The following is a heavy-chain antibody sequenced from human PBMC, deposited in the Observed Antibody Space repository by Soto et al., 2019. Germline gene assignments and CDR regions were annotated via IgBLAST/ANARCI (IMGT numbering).Heavy chain of an antibody. Sequence: VSVKVSCKASGYTFTGYYMHWVRLAPGEAREGLGWIKPNSGGRNYALQFLGWVTMTRNTSISTAYMELSRLRSDDSAVYFCARWNYRSEWFDPWGQGTLVTVSS. CDR2: IKPNSGGR. CDR1: GYTFTGYY. D-gene: IGHD1-7*01. J-gene: IGHJ5*02. V-gene: IGHV1-2*04. CDR3: ARWNYRSEWFDP.